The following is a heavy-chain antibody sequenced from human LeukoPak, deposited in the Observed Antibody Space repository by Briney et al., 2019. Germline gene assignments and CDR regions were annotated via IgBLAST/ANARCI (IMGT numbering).Heavy chain of an antibody. CDR1: GFTFDDYA. J-gene: IGHJ4*02. V-gene: IGHV3-43*02. CDR3: AKDMQDLLWFGESLGAFDY. CDR2: ISGAGKTT. Sequence: GGSLRLSCAASGFTFDDYAMHWVRQAPGRGLEWVSLISGAGKTTYYRDSVKGRFTISRDNSKNSMYLQMNSLGTEDTALYYCAKDMQDLLWFGESLGAFDYWGQGTLVTVSS. D-gene: IGHD3-10*01.